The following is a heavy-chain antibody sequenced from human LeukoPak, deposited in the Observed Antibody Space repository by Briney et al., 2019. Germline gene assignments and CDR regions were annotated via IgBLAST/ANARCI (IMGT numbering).Heavy chain of an antibody. Sequence: SVKVSCKASGGTFSSYAISWVRQAPGRGLEWMGGIIPIFGTANYAQKFQGRVTITADESTSTAYMELSSLRSEDTAVYYCARALGGYYGSGSYYNVNYYGMDVWGKGTTVTVSS. CDR2: IIPIFGTA. CDR1: GGTFSSYA. V-gene: IGHV1-69*13. J-gene: IGHJ6*04. D-gene: IGHD3-10*01. CDR3: ARALGGYYGSGSYYNVNYYGMDV.